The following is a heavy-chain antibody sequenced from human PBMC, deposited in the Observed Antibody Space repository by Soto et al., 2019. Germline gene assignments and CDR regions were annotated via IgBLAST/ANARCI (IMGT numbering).Heavy chain of an antibody. D-gene: IGHD1-26*01. CDR1: GFTFSSYS. V-gene: IGHV3-21*01. J-gene: IGHJ4*02. Sequence: GGSLRLSCAASGFTFSSYSMNWVRQAPGKGLEWVPSISSSSSYIYYADSVKGRFTISRDNAKNSLYLQMNSLRAEDTAVYYCARDRSSGSYHYFDYWGQGTLVTVSS. CDR3: ARDRSSGSYHYFDY. CDR2: ISSSSSYI.